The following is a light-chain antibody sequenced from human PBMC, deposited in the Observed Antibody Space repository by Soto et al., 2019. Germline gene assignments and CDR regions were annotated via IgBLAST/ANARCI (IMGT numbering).Light chain of an antibody. CDR3: QHYNSYSEA. CDR1: QSISHF. J-gene: IGKJ1*01. CDR2: KAS. V-gene: IGKV1-5*03. Sequence: DIQMTQSPSTLSASLGDRVTITCRASQSISHFFAWYQQKPGKAPKLLIYKASTLKSGVPSRFRGSGSGTEFTLTISSLQPDDFESYYCQHYNSYSEAFGQGTKVDIK.